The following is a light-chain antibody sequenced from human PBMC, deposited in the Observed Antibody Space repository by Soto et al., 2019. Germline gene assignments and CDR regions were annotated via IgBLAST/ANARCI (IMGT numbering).Light chain of an antibody. V-gene: IGLV2-14*01. CDR1: SSDVGDYNY. Sequence: QSVLTQPASVSGSPGQSITISCTGTSSDVGDYNYVSWYQHRPGKAPKLMIYEVSNRPSGVSNRFSGSKSGNTASLTISGLQAEDEADYYCSSFTSSITVLFGGGTKLTVL. J-gene: IGLJ2*01. CDR3: SSFTSSITVL. CDR2: EVS.